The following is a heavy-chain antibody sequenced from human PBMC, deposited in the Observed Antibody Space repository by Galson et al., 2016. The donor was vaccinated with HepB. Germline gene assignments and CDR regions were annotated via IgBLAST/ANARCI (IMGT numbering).Heavy chain of an antibody. CDR2: ISSSSSTI. Sequence: SLRLSCAASGFTFSSYSMNWVRQAPGKGLEWVSYISSSSSTIYYADSVKGRFTISRDNAKNSLYLQMNSLRDEDTAVYYCARELSSGWYAPYDYCMDVWGQGTTVTVSS. D-gene: IGHD6-19*01. V-gene: IGHV3-48*02. CDR3: ARELSSGWYAPYDYCMDV. CDR1: GFTFSSYS. J-gene: IGHJ6*02.